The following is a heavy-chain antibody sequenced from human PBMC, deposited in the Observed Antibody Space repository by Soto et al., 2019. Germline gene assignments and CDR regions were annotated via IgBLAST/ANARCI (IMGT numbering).Heavy chain of an antibody. J-gene: IGHJ3*02. Sequence: GGSLRLSCVVSGDSFDTYVINWVRQAPGKGLEWASAVTGSGVTTWYAESIKGRFTISRDNSKNTVFLQMNSLTAEDTALYYCTKSQSGSYFAAFDIWGQGTMVTVSS. CDR1: GDSFDTYV. CDR2: VTGSGVTT. D-gene: IGHD1-26*01. V-gene: IGHV3-23*01. CDR3: TKSQSGSYFAAFDI.